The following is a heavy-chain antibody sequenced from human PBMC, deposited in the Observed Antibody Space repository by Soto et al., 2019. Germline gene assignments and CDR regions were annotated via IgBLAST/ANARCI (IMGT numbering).Heavy chain of an antibody. J-gene: IGHJ6*04. V-gene: IGHV4-59*01. CDR2: IFHSGST. CDR3: AKEHSARWYGLAV. CDR1: GVSIINYF. Sequence: SETLSLTCTVSGVSIINYFWSWILQPPGKGLEWIGYIFHSGSTNYNPSLKSRVTMSVDTSRNQFSLKLSSVTAADTAIYYCAKEHSARWYGLAVSAKGTTVTVSS. D-gene: IGHD6-13*01.